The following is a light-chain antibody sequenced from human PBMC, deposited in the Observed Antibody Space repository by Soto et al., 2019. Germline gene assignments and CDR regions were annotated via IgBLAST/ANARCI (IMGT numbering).Light chain of an antibody. CDR3: VLYMGSGVWV. J-gene: IGLJ3*02. CDR1: SGSVSTSSY. CDR2: STN. Sequence: QTVVTQEPSFSVSPGRTVTLTCGLSSGSVSTSSYPSWYQQTPGQAPRTLIYSTNTRSSGVPDRFSGSILGNKAALTITGAQEDYESDYYCVLYMGSGVWVFGGGTKLTVL. V-gene: IGLV8-61*01.